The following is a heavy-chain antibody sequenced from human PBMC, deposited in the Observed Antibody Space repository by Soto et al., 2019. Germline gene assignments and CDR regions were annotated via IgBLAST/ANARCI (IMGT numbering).Heavy chain of an antibody. CDR1: GFTFSSYW. D-gene: IGHD3-16*01. Sequence: GESLKISCAASGFTFSSYWMSWVRQAPGKGLEWVANIKQDGSEKYYVDSVKGRFTISRDNAKNSLYLQMNSLRAEDTAVYYCARETFVDGNLYYYYYGMDVWGQGTTVTVSS. V-gene: IGHV3-7*05. CDR2: IKQDGSEK. CDR3: ARETFVDGNLYYYYYGMDV. J-gene: IGHJ6*02.